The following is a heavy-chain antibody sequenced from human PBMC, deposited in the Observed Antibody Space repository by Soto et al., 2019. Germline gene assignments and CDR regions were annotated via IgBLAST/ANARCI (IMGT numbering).Heavy chain of an antibody. CDR3: TTATRNPHDYGDYSPYYYYGMDV. Sequence: GGSLRLSCAASGFTFSNAWMSWVRQAPGKGLEWVGRIKSKTDGGTTDYAAPVKGRFTISRDDSKNTLYLQMNSLKTEDTAVYYCTTATRNPHDYGDYSPYYYYGMDVWGQGTTVTVSS. CDR2: IKSKTDGGTT. CDR1: GFTFSNAW. V-gene: IGHV3-15*01. D-gene: IGHD4-17*01. J-gene: IGHJ6*02.